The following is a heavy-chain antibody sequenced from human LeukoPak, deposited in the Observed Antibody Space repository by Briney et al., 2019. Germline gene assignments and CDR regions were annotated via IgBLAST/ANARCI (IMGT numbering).Heavy chain of an antibody. D-gene: IGHD6-13*01. Sequence: SETLSLTCAVYGGSFSGYYWSWIRQPPGKGLEWIGEINHSGSTNYNPSPKSRVTISVDTSKNQFSLKLSTVTAAETAVYYCARARAEYSSSWYASPYYYYYMDVWGKGTTVTVSS. CDR2: INHSGST. V-gene: IGHV4-34*01. J-gene: IGHJ6*03. CDR1: GGSFSGYY. CDR3: ARARAEYSSSWYASPYYYYYMDV.